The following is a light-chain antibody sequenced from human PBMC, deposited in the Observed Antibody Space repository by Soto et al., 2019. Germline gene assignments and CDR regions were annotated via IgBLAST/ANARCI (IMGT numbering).Light chain of an antibody. CDR3: ATWDDSLSSPV. CDR2: RNN. V-gene: IGLV1-47*01. Sequence: QSVLTQPPSTSGTPGQRVIISCSGSSSNIGNVYVYWYQQLPGTAPKLLIYRNNQRPSGVPDRFSGSRSGTSASLAISGLRSEEEDDYYCATWDDSLSSPVFGGGTKLTVL. J-gene: IGLJ3*02. CDR1: SSNIGNVY.